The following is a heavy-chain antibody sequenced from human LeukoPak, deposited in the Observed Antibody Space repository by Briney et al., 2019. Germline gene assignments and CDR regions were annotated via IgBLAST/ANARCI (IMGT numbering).Heavy chain of an antibody. CDR2: IIPILGIA. J-gene: IGHJ6*02. Sequence: SVKVSCKASGGTFSSYAISWVRQAPGQGLEWMGRIIPILGIANYAQKFQGRVTITADKSTSTAYMELSSLRSEDTAVYYCASTGALTTPGYGMDVWGQGTTVTVSS. V-gene: IGHV1-69*04. D-gene: IGHD4-17*01. CDR3: ASTGALTTPGYGMDV. CDR1: GGTFSSYA.